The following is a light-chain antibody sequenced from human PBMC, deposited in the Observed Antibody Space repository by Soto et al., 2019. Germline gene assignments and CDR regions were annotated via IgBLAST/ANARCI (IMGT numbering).Light chain of an antibody. J-gene: IGKJ1*01. CDR3: QQDNNWPGT. V-gene: IGKV3-15*01. Sequence: EIVMTQSPATLSVSPGERATLSCRASQSVSSNLAWYQQKPGQAPRLLIYGASTRATGIPARFSGSGSGTDFTLTISSLQSEDCAVYSCQQDNNWPGTFGQGTKVEVK. CDR2: GAS. CDR1: QSVSSN.